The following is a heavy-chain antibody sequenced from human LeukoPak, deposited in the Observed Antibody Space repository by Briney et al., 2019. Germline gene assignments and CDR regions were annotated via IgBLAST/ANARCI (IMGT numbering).Heavy chain of an antibody. Sequence: GRSLRLSCAASGFTFSSYGMHWVRQAPGKGLEWVAVISYDGSNKYYADSVKGRFTISRDNSKNTLYLQMNSLRAEDTAVYYCAKDLYYYDSSGKTSVDYWGQGTLVTVSS. J-gene: IGHJ4*02. D-gene: IGHD3-22*01. V-gene: IGHV3-30*18. CDR2: ISYDGSNK. CDR3: AKDLYYYDSSGKTSVDY. CDR1: GFTFSSYG.